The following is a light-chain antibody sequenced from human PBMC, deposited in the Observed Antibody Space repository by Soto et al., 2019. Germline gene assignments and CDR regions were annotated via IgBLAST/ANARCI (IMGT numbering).Light chain of an antibody. J-gene: IGKJ1*01. CDR3: QQYNDYPWT. CDR1: QSISTW. Sequence: DIQMTQSPSTLSASVGDRVTITCRASQSISTWLAWYQQKPGKAPKLLIYKSSSLESGVPSRFSGSGSGTGFTLTISSLQPDDFATYYCQQYNDYPWTFCQGTKVEIK. CDR2: KSS. V-gene: IGKV1-5*03.